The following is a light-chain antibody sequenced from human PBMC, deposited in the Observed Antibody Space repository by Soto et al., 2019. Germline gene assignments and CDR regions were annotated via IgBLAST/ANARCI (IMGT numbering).Light chain of an antibody. CDR3: QQYGSSQT. V-gene: IGKV3-20*01. Sequence: EIVLTQSPGTLSLSPGERATLSCRASQSVSSSYLAWYQQKPGQAPRLLIYGASSRATGIPDRFSGSGSGTGFTLTISRLEPEDFAVYYCQQYGSSQTFGQGTKLEIK. J-gene: IGKJ2*01. CDR2: GAS. CDR1: QSVSSSY.